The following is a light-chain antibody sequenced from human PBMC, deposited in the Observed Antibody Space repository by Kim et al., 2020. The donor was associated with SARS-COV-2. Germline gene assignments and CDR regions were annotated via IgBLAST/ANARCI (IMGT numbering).Light chain of an antibody. V-gene: IGLV2-8*01. CDR2: EVN. J-gene: IGLJ3*02. CDR1: SSDVGAYKY. Sequence: GQSVTISCPGTSSDVGAYKYVSWYQQYPGKAPKLMISEVNKRPSGVPDRFSGSKSGNTASLTVSGLQAEDEADYYCSSYAGSSNVVFGGGTKLTVL. CDR3: SSYAGSSNVV.